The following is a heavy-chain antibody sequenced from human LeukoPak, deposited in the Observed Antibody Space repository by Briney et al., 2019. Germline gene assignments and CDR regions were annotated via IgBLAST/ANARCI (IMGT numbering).Heavy chain of an antibody. D-gene: IGHD2-2*03. V-gene: IGHV3-30*18. CDR1: GFTFSSYG. Sequence: PGRSLRLSCAASGFTFSSYGMHWVRQAPGKGLEWVAVISYDGSNKYYADSVKGRFTISRDNSKNTLYLQMNSLRAEDTAVYYCAKSGYCSSTSCLGIDYWGQGTLVTVSS. J-gene: IGHJ4*02. CDR3: AKSGYCSSTSCLGIDY. CDR2: ISYDGSNK.